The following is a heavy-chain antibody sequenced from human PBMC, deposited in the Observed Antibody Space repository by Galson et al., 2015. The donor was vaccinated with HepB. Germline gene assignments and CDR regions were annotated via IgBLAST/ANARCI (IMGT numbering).Heavy chain of an antibody. CDR2: ISSSSSYI. CDR3: ARPLAVADIYYYYYGMDV. J-gene: IGHJ6*02. V-gene: IGHV3-21*01. D-gene: IGHD6-19*01. Sequence: SLRLSCAASGFTFSSYSMNWVRQAPGKGLEWVSSISSSSSYIYYADSVKGRFTIFRDNAKNSLYLQMNSLRAEDTAVYYCARPLAVADIYYYYYGMDVWGQGTTVTISS. CDR1: GFTFSSYS.